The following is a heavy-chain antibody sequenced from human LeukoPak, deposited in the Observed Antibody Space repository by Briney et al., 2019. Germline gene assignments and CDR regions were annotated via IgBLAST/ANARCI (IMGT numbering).Heavy chain of an antibody. Sequence: GASVKVSCKASGGTFSSYAISWVRQAPGQGLEWMGRIIPIFGIANYAQKFQGRVTITADKSTSTAYMELSSLRSEDTAVYHCARGLSGYYTFDYWGRGTLVTVSP. V-gene: IGHV1-69*04. CDR1: GGTFSSYA. CDR2: IIPIFGIA. D-gene: IGHD3-22*01. CDR3: ARGLSGYYTFDY. J-gene: IGHJ4*02.